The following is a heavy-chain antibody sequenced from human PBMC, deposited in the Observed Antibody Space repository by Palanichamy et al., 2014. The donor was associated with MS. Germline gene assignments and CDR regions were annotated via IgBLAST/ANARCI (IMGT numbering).Heavy chain of an antibody. Sequence: EVQLVESGGDLVQPGGSLRLSYAASGFTFSNYWMTWVRQAPGKGLEWVANIKEDGSQKNYVNSVKGRFTISRDNAQNSLYLQMNSLTVEDTAVYCCAKEFWGPEYWGQGTLVTVSS. J-gene: IGHJ4*02. V-gene: IGHV3-7*01. CDR2: IKEDGSQK. CDR3: AKEFWGPEY. D-gene: IGHD7-27*01. CDR1: GFTFSNYW.